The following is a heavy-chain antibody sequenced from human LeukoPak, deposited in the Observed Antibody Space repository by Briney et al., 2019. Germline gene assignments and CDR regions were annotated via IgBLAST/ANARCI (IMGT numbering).Heavy chain of an antibody. CDR1: GFTFHTSA. CDR2: IVLGSGNT. J-gene: IGHJ5*02. CDR3: AAQRGASLHDFWSTRLFDP. D-gene: IGHD3-3*01. V-gene: IGHV1-58*02. Sequence: TSVKVSCKASGFTFHTSAMQWVRQARGQRFEWIGWIVLGSGNTVYSHKFHVRVIITSYMPTSTVYMERDSLGSEDTAVDYWAAQRGASLHDFWSTRLFDPWGQGTLVTVSS.